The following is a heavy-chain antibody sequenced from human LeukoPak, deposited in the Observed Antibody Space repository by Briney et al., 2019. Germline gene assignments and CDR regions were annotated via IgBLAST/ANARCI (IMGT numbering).Heavy chain of an antibody. CDR3: ARVGGAVAGFDY. CDR2: IYYSGST. Sequence: SETLSLTCTVSGGSISSYYWSWIRQPPGKGLEWIGYIYYSGSTSYNPSLKSRVTISVDTSKNQFSLKLSSVTAADTAVYYCARVGGAVAGFDYWGQGTLVTVSS. J-gene: IGHJ4*02. CDR1: GGSISSYY. V-gene: IGHV4-59*01. D-gene: IGHD6-19*01.